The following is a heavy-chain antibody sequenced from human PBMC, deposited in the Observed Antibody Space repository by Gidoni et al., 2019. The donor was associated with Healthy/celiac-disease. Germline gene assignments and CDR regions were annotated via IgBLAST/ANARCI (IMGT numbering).Heavy chain of an antibody. J-gene: IGHJ6*02. CDR2: INHSGST. Sequence: QVQLQQSGAGLLKPSDTLSLPCAFYVVSFSGYCCSWIRQTPGKGLEWIGKINHSGSTNNNQYLKSRRTITVDKSKNKSSQKLSSVTAADTAVYYCARARGYSSGGTPLVWDGMDVWGQGTTVTVSS. CDR3: ARARGYSSGGTPLVWDGMDV. V-gene: IGHV4-34*04. D-gene: IGHD6-19*01. CDR1: VVSFSGYC.